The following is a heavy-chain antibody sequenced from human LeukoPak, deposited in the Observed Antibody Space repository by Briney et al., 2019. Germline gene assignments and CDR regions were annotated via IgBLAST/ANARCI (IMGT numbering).Heavy chain of an antibody. J-gene: IGHJ4*02. V-gene: IGHV3-11*01. D-gene: IGHD1-26*01. CDR2: ISGSGYTI. CDR1: GFTFSDFH. Sequence: GSLRLSCTASGFTFSDFHMSWIRQAPGKGLEWVSHISGSGYTIHHPGSVKGRFTISRDNAKNSLYLQMNSLRVEDSAVYYCARLSGTYSRGGDHWGQGTLVTVSS. CDR3: ARLSGTYSRGGDH.